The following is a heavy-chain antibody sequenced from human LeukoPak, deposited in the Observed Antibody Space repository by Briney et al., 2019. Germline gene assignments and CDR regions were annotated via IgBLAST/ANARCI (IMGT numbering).Heavy chain of an antibody. CDR2: IRSNSDGGTI. D-gene: IGHD3-22*01. V-gene: IGHV3-15*07. J-gene: IGHJ5*02. CDR3: ATDFYDST. CDR1: GFTFSNAW. Sequence: GGSLRLSCAMSGFTFSNAWMNWVRQAPGKGLEWVGRIRSNSDGGTIDYAAPVIGRFTLSRDDSKTTLYLQMNSLQTEDTAVYYCATDFYDSTWGQGTLVTVSS.